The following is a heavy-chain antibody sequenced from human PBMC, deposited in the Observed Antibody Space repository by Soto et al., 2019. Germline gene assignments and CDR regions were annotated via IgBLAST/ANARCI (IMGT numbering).Heavy chain of an antibody. D-gene: IGHD3-22*01. V-gene: IGHV3-7*03. J-gene: IGHJ4*02. CDR3: ARGYYYDSSGYFN. CDR2: IKQDGSEK. CDR1: GFTFSSYW. Sequence: EVQLVESGGGLVQPGGSLRLSCAASGFTFSSYWMSWVRQDPGKWLEWVANIKQDGSEKYYVDSVKGRFTISRDNAKNSLYLQMNSLRAEDTAVYYCARGYYYDSSGYFNWGQGTLVTVSS.